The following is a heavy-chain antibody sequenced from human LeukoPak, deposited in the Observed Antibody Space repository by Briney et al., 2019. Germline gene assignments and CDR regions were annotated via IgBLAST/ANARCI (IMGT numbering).Heavy chain of an antibody. Sequence: ASVKVSCKASGYTFTSYDINWVRQATGQGLEWMGWMNPNSGNTGYAQKFQGRVTITRNTSISTAYMELSSLRSEDTAVYYCARGRLWSAAAFDIWGQGTMVTVSS. D-gene: IGHD3-3*01. CDR2: MNPNSGNT. CDR1: GYTFTSYD. V-gene: IGHV1-8*03. J-gene: IGHJ3*02. CDR3: ARGRLWSAAAFDI.